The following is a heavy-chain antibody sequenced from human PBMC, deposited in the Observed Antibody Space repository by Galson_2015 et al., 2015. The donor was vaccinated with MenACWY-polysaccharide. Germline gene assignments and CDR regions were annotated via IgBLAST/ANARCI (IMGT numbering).Heavy chain of an antibody. D-gene: IGHD6-19*01. V-gene: IGHV3-23*01. CDR2: LSPTTGNT. J-gene: IGHJ4*02. Sequence: SLRLSCAGSGLTFSSYGMGWVRQAPGKGLEWVSGLSPTTGNTYYADSVRGRFTISRDNSKNTLYLQMDSLRAEDTALYYCAKYGIAVAGSLKNHFDYWGQGTLVTVSS. CDR3: AKYGIAVAGSLKNHFDY. CDR1: GLTFSSYG.